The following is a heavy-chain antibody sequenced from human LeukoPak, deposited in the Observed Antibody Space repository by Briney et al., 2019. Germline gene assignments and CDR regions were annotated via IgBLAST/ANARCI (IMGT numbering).Heavy chain of an antibody. V-gene: IGHV4-4*07. D-gene: IGHD2-21*02. CDR2: LYTNDNT. Sequence: SETLSLTCTVSGGSISSYYWTWVRQPAGKGLEWIGRLYTNDNTNYNPSLESRVSISVDTSKSQFYLQLTSVTAADTAVYFCARGVVTDDYYMDVWGKGTTVIVSS. J-gene: IGHJ6*03. CDR3: ARGVVTDDYYMDV. CDR1: GGSISSYY.